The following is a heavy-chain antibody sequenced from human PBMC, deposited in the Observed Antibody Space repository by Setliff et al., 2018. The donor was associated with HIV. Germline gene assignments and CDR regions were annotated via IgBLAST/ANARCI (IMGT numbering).Heavy chain of an antibody. J-gene: IGHJ4*02. CDR3: ARGVYPREFYFDY. CDR2: LYVSGDT. D-gene: IGHD2-8*01. V-gene: IGHV4-4*07. CDR1: DDPISSYY. Sequence: SETLSLTCYVTDDPISSYYWSWVRQPAGKGLEWIGRLYVSGDTNYNPSLKSRVTMSLDTSKKHFSLKLKSVTAADTAVYYCARGVYPREFYFDYWGQGSLVTVS.